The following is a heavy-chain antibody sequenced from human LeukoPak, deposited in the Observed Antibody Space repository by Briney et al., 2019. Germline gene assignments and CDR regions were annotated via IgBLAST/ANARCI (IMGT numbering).Heavy chain of an antibody. CDR2: IWYDGSSK. J-gene: IGHJ3*02. CDR1: GFTFSGYG. Sequence: GGSLRLSCAASGFTFSGYGMHWVRQAPGKGLEWVAVIWYDGSSKYYADSVKGRFTISRDNPKNTLYLQMNSLRAEDTAVYYCARARGFLEWLLSTNDAFDIWGQGTMVTVSS. CDR3: ARARGFLEWLLSTNDAFDI. D-gene: IGHD3-3*01. V-gene: IGHV3-33*01.